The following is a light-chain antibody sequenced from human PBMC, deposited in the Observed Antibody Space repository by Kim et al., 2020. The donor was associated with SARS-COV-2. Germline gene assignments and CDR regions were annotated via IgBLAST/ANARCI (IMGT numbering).Light chain of an antibody. CDR1: KLGDKF. J-gene: IGLJ3*02. CDR3: QTWDRSTVV. V-gene: IGLV3-1*01. Sequence: VSPGQTASISCSGDKLGDKFSCWYQQKPGRSPVLVVYQDNKRPSGIPARFSGSSSGNTATLTIRGTQAMDEADYYCQTWDRSTVVFGGGTQLTVL. CDR2: QDN.